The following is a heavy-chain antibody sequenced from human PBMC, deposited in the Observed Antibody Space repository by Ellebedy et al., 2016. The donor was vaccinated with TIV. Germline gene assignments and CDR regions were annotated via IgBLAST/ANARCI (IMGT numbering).Heavy chain of an antibody. J-gene: IGHJ4*02. V-gene: IGHV3-7*03. CDR2: IKQDGSEK. D-gene: IGHD4/OR15-4a*01. CDR1: GFTFSSYA. CDR3: ARAMVAGDFDY. Sequence: GESLKISCAASGFTFSSYAMSWVRQAPGKGLEWVANIKQDGSEKYYVDSVKGRFTISRDNAKNSLYLQMNSLRAEDTAVYYCARAMVAGDFDYWGQGTLVTASS.